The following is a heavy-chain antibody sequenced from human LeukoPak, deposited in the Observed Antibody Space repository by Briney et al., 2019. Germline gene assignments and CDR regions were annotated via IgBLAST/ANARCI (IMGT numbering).Heavy chain of an antibody. J-gene: IGHJ4*02. D-gene: IGHD2-15*01. CDR3: ARSKLGYCSGGSCYSISFTFDY. CDR1: GGSFSGYY. Sequence: SETLSLTRAVYGGSFSGYYWSWIRQPPGKGLEWIGYIYYSGSTNYNPSLKSRVTISVDTSKNQFSLKLSSVTAADTAVYYCARSKLGYCSGGSCYSISFTFDYWGQGTLVTVSS. CDR2: IYYSGST. V-gene: IGHV4-59*01.